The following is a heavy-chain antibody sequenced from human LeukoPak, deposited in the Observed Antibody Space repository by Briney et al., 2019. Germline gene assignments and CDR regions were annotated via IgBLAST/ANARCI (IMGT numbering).Heavy chain of an antibody. J-gene: IGHJ4*02. CDR2: IKKDGSEE. D-gene: IGHD3-16*01. Sequence: PGGSLRLSCAASEFTFSDYWMSWVRQAPGKGPEWVANIKKDGSEEHYVDSVKGRFTVSRDNAKNSLYLEMNSLRADDTSVYYCARDAMRGGDYDYWGQGTLVTVSS. CDR1: EFTFSDYW. V-gene: IGHV3-7*01. CDR3: ARDAMRGGDYDY.